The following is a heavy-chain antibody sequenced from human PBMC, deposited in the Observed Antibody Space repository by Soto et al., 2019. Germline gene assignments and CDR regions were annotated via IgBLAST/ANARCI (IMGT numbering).Heavy chain of an antibody. CDR3: ARGEGYDFWSGYMAGSYYGMDV. CDR1: GGSFSGYY. V-gene: IGHV4-34*01. Sequence: SETLSLTCAVYGGSFSGYYWSWIRQPPGKGLEWIGEINHSGSTNYNPSLKSRVTISVDTSKNQFSLKLSSVTAADTAVYYCARGEGYDFWSGYMAGSYYGMDVWGQGTTVTVSS. J-gene: IGHJ6*02. D-gene: IGHD3-3*01. CDR2: INHSGST.